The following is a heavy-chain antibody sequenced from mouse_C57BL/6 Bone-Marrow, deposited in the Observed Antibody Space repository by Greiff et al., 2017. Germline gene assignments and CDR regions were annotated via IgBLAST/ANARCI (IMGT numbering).Heavy chain of an antibody. D-gene: IGHD2-3*01. CDR1: GYTFTSYW. CDR3: ARSWLLPYFDY. Sequence: VQLKQPGAELVMPGASVKLSCKASGYTFTSYWMHWVKQRPGQGLEWIGEIDPSDSYTNYNQKFKGKSTLTVDKSSSTAYMQLSSLTSEDSAVYYCARSWLLPYFDYWGQGTTLTVSS. CDR2: IDPSDSYT. V-gene: IGHV1-69*01. J-gene: IGHJ2*01.